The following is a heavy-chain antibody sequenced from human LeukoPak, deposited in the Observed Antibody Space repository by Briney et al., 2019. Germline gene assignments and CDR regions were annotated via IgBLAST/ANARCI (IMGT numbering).Heavy chain of an antibody. D-gene: IGHD3-9*01. V-gene: IGHV4-34*01. CDR2: INHSGGT. CDR1: GGSFSGYY. CDR3: ARGKLRYFDWLLSPFDY. Sequence: PSETLSLTCAVYGGSFSGYYWSWIRQPPGKGLEWIGEINHSGGTNYNPSLKSRVTISVDTSKNQFSLKLSSVTAADTAVYYCARGKLRYFDWLLSPFDYWGQGTLVTVSS. J-gene: IGHJ4*02.